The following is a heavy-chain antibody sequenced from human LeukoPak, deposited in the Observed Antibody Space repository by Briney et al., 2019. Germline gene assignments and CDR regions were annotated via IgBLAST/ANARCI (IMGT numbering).Heavy chain of an antibody. V-gene: IGHV3-30-3*01. CDR2: ISYDGSNK. CDR1: GFTLSSYA. Sequence: SGGSLRLSCAASGFTLSSYAMHWVRQAPGKGLEWVAVISYDGSNKYYADSVKGRFTISRDNSKNTLYLQMNSLRAEDTAVYYCARDLGYCSSTSCFYGMDVWGQGTTVTVSS. D-gene: IGHD2-2*01. J-gene: IGHJ6*02. CDR3: ARDLGYCSSTSCFYGMDV.